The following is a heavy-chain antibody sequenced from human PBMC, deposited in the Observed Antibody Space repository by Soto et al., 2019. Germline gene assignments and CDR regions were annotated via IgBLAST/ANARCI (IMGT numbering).Heavy chain of an antibody. CDR2: IYYTGNT. CDR3: ERHSIWLLLSDY. J-gene: IGHJ4*02. V-gene: IGHV4-34*01. CDR1: GGSFSGYI. Sequence: PSETLSLTCDVYGGSFSGYIWTWIRQPPGKGLEWIGSIYYTGNTYYNPSLKSRVTISVDTSKNQFSLKLGSVTAADTAVYFCERHSIWLLLSDYWGQGTLVTVSS. D-gene: IGHD3-22*01.